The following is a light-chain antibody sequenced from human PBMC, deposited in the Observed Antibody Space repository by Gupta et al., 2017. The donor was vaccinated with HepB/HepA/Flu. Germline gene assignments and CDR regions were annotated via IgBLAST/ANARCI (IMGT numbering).Light chain of an antibody. CDR1: SLRTIH. J-gene: IGLJ1*01. V-gene: IGLV3-19*01. CDR2: GNN. Sequence: SAELTQDPAVSVALGQTVRITCQGDSLRTIHASWYQQKPGQAPLLVLYGNNNRPSGIPDRFSGSSSGNTASLTITGAQAEDESDYYCGSRDSSVDRLYVFGTGTRVTVL. CDR3: GSRDSSVDRLYV.